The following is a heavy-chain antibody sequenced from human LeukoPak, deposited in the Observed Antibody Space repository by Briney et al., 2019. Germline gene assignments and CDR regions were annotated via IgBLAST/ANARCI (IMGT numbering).Heavy chain of an antibody. Sequence: GGSLRLSCAGSGFTFTSYAMSWVRQAPGKGLEWVSSISGSGLNTYDTDSVKGRFTISRDISRNTLYLQMNSLRAEDTAVYYCATSTTVVTPFDSWGQGTLVTVSS. CDR3: ATSTTVVTPFDS. CDR1: GFTFTSYA. V-gene: IGHV3-23*01. J-gene: IGHJ4*02. D-gene: IGHD4-23*01. CDR2: ISGSGLNT.